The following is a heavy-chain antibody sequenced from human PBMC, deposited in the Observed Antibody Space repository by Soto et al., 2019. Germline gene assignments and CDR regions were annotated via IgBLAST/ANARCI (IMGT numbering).Heavy chain of an antibody. CDR1: GYTFTGYY. D-gene: IGHD4-4*01. J-gene: IGHJ4*02. CDR2: INPNSGGT. CDR3: ARARTMTKVPYHFDY. Sequence: ASVKVSCKASGYTFTGYYMHWVRQAPGQGLEWMGWINPNSGGTNYAQKFQGRVTMTRDTSISTAYMELSRLRSDDTAVYYCARARTMTKVPYHFDYWGQGTLVTVSS. V-gene: IGHV1-2*02.